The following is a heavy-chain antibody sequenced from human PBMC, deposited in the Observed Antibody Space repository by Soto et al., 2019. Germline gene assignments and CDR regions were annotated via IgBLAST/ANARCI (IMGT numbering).Heavy chain of an antibody. D-gene: IGHD3-22*01. CDR1: GFTFINTG. V-gene: IGHV3-23*01. Sequence: GGSLRLSCAGSGFTFINTGMSWVRQAPGQGLEWVSAITGNGDTTYYADSVKGRFTISRDNSKSTLYLQVNSLRAEDTAVYYCAKIDGYFDYWGQGTLVTVSS. CDR2: ITGNGDTT. CDR3: AKIDGYFDY. J-gene: IGHJ4*02.